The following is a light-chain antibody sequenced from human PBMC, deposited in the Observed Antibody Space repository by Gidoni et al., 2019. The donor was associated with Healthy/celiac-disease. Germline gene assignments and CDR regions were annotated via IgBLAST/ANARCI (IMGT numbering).Light chain of an antibody. V-gene: IGKV3-20*01. CDR1: QSVSSSY. J-gene: IGKJ1*01. CDR2: AAS. Sequence: EFVLTQSPGTLSLSTGERATLSCWASQSVSSSYLAWYQQKPGQAPRLLIYAASSRATGIPDRFSGSGSGTDFTLTISSLEPEDFAAYYCLQYYSSPWTFGQGTKVEIK. CDR3: LQYYSSPWT.